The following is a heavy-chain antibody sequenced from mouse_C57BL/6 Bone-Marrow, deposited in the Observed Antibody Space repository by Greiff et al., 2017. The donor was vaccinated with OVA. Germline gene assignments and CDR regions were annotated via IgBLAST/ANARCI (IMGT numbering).Heavy chain of an antibody. J-gene: IGHJ1*03. D-gene: IGHD1-1*01. CDR3: ARRYYGRSWYFDV. CDR2: IYPGSGST. V-gene: IGHV1-55*01. Sequence: QVQLQQPGAELVKPGASVKMSCKASGYTFTSYWITWVKQRPGQGLEWIGDIYPGSGSTNYNEQFKSKATMTVGTSSSPAYMQLSSLTSEDSAVYYGARRYYGRSWYFDVWGTGTTVTVSS. CDR1: GYTFTSYW.